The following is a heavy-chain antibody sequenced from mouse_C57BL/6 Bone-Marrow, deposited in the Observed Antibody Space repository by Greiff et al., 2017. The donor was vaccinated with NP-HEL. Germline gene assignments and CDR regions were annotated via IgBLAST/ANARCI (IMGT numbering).Heavy chain of an antibody. CDR1: GYTFTSYW. CDR2: IDPSDSYT. J-gene: IGHJ4*01. V-gene: IGHV1-50*01. D-gene: IGHD1-1*01. Sequence: QVQLQQPGAELVKPGASVKLSCKASGYTFTSYWMQWVKQRPGQGLEWIGEIDPSDSYTNYKQKFKGKATLTVDTSSSTAYMQLSSLTSEDSAVYYCARVVYYYGSSYYYAMDDWGQGTSVTVSS. CDR3: ARVVYYYGSSYYYAMDD.